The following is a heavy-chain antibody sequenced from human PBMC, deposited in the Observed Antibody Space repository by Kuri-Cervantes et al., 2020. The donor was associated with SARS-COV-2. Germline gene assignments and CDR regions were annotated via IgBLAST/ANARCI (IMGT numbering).Heavy chain of an antibody. V-gene: IGHV3-23*03. J-gene: IGHJ6*02. D-gene: IGHD3-16*01. CDR3: AKDLGDYGMDV. CDR2: IYSGGSST. Sequence: GGSLRLSCAASGFTFSSYAMSWVRQAPGKGLEWVSVIYSGGSSTYYADSVKGRFTISRDNSKNTLYLQMNSLRAEDKAVYYCAKDLGDYGMDVWGQGTTVTVSS. CDR1: GFTFSSYA.